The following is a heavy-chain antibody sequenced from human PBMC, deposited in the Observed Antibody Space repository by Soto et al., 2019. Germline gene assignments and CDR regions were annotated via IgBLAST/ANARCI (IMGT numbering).Heavy chain of an antibody. CDR1: GGSISSSSYY. CDR2: IYYSGST. CDR3: ANIPSVVVPAAMSGNYYYYMDV. Sequence: QLQLQESGPGLVKPSETLSLTCTVSGGSISSSSYYWGWIRQPPGKGLEWIGSIYYSGSTYYNPSLTSRVTIAVDTSKNQFSLKLSSVTAADTAVYYCANIPSVVVPAAMSGNYYYYMDVWGKGTTVTVSS. J-gene: IGHJ6*03. V-gene: IGHV4-39*01. D-gene: IGHD2-2*01.